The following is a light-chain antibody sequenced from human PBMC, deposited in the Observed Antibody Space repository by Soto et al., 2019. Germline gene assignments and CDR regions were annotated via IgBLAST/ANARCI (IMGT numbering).Light chain of an antibody. Sequence: QPVLTQPPSVSGAPGQRVTISCTGSSSNIGARYDVHWYQQLPGEAPKLLIYANNYRPSGVPDRFSGSKSGTSASLAITGLQDEDEADYYCQSFDRSLSGYVLGTGTKLTVL. J-gene: IGLJ1*01. CDR2: ANN. V-gene: IGLV1-40*01. CDR1: SSNIGARYD. CDR3: QSFDRSLSGYV.